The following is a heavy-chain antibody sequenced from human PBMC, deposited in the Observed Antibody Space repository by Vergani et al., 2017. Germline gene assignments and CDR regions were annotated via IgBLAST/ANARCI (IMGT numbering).Heavy chain of an antibody. CDR1: GGSISSYY. CDR3: ARVSQLGQPYSYYGMDV. V-gene: IGHV4-4*07. J-gene: IGHJ6*02. D-gene: IGHD6-6*01. Sequence: QVQLQESGPGLVKPSETLSLTCTVSGGSISSYYWSWIRQPAGKGLEWIGRISTSGSTNYNPSLKSRVTMSVDTSKNQFSLKLSSVTAADTAVYYCARVSQLGQPYSYYGMDVWGLGTTVTVSS. CDR2: ISTSGST.